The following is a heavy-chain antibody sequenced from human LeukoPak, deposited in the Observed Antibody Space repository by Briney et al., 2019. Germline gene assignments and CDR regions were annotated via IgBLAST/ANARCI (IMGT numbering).Heavy chain of an antibody. CDR1: GFTFDDYG. D-gene: IGHD6-19*01. J-gene: IGHJ4*02. CDR3: ARDLNVFDSSGCGY. Sequence: PGGSLRLSCAASGFTFDDYGMSWVRHAPGKGLEWVSGINWNGGSTGYADSVKGRFTISRDNTKNSLYLQMNSLRAEDTALYYCARDLNVFDSSGCGYWGQGTLVTVSS. V-gene: IGHV3-20*04. CDR2: INWNGGST.